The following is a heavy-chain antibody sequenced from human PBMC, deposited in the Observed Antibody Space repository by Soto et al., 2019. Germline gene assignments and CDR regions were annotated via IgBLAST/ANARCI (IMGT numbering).Heavy chain of an antibody. CDR2: INPNSGRT. J-gene: IGHJ4*02. D-gene: IGHD4-17*01. CDR3: ARARFTTVTTWWYFDF. Sequence: QVQLVQSGAEVKKPGASVKVSCKASGYTFTNYYIHWVRLAPGQGLEWMGIINPNSGRTTYPQKVQGRVTLTRDPSTTTVDMELSSLRSEDTAVYFCARARFTTVTTWWYFDFWGQGTLVSVSS. V-gene: IGHV1-46*01. CDR1: GYTFTNYY.